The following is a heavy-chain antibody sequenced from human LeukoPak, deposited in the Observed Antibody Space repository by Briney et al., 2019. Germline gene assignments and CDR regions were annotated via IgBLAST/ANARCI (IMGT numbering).Heavy chain of an antibody. CDR3: ARYFDNTGYSWRRFDY. V-gene: IGHV3-7*01. D-gene: IGHD3-22*01. J-gene: IGHJ4*02. CDR1: GFSFSSYE. Sequence: GGSLRLSCAASGFSFSSYEMNWVRQAPGKGLEWVATIRQDGSDKYYVDSVKGRFTISRDNAKNSLYLQMNSLRAEDTAVYYCARYFDNTGYSWRRFDYWGQGALVTVSS. CDR2: IRQDGSDK.